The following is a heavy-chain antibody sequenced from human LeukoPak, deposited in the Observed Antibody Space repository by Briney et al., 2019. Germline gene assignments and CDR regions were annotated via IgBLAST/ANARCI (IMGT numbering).Heavy chain of an antibody. Sequence: PGGSLRLSCAASGFTFDDYGMSWVRQAPGKGLEWVSGINWNGGSTGYADSVKGRFTISRDNAKNSLYLQMNSLRAEDTALYYCARVDGYDLNSNIGYWGQGTLVTVSS. D-gene: IGHD1-14*01. CDR1: GFTFDDYG. CDR3: ARVDGYDLNSNIGY. V-gene: IGHV3-20*04. J-gene: IGHJ4*02. CDR2: INWNGGST.